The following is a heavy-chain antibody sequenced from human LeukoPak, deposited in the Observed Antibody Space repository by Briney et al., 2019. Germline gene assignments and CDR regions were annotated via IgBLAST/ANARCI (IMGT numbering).Heavy chain of an antibody. CDR3: AKDLVYRNDVLGAFDI. CDR2: ISGSGGGT. V-gene: IGHV3-23*01. Sequence: GGTLRLSCEGSGFTFRSYGMTWVRQAPGKGLEWVSSISGSGGGTYYADSVKGRFTISRDDSKNPLYLQMNSLRAEDSAVYYCAKDLVYRNDVLGAFDIWGQGTVVTVSS. D-gene: IGHD1-1*01. CDR1: GFTFRSYG. J-gene: IGHJ3*02.